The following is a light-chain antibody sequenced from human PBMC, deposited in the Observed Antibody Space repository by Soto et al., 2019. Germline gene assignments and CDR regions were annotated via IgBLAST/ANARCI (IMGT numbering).Light chain of an antibody. CDR3: QQRSNWLT. J-gene: IGKJ5*01. CDR2: GAS. CDR1: QSVSTNY. Sequence: IVLTQSPATLSLSPGERVTLYCGASQSVSTNYVAWYQQKPGLAPRLLIYGASRRATGFPARFSGSGSGTDFTLTISSLEPEDFAVYYCQQRSNWLTFGQGTRLEIK. V-gene: IGKV3-11*01.